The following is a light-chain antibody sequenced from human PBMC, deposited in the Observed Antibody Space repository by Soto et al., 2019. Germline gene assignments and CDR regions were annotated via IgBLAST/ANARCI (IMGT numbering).Light chain of an antibody. CDR3: QQYGGSPRT. J-gene: IGKJ1*01. CDR1: QSISSFY. CDR2: DAS. V-gene: IGKV3-20*01. Sequence: EIVLTQSPGTLSLSPGERATLSCRASQSISSFYLAWYQQTPGQAPRLLIYDASSRAAGIPDRFSGGGSGTDFPLTISTLEPEDFGVYYCQQYGGSPRTFGQGTKVEIK.